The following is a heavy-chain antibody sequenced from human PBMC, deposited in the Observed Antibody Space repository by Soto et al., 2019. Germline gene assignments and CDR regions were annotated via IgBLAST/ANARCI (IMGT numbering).Heavy chain of an antibody. Sequence: VQLVESGGGVVQPGRSLRLSCAASGFTFSSYGMHWVRQAPGKGLEWVAVISYDGSNKYYADSVKGRFTISRDNSKNTLYLQMNSLRAEDTAVYYWAKAPGGDLGELSYWGQGTLVTVSS. CDR3: AKAPGGDLGELSY. V-gene: IGHV3-30*18. J-gene: IGHJ4*02. D-gene: IGHD3-16*02. CDR1: GFTFSSYG. CDR2: ISYDGSNK.